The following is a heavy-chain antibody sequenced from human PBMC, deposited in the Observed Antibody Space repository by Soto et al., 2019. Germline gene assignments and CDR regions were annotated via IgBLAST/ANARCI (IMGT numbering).Heavy chain of an antibody. Sequence: SETLSLTCIVSGGTISCYYWTWIRQPAGKGLEWIGRIYSSGNTKYNPSLQSRVTMSLDTSNNQFSLRLTSVTAADTAVYYCARGQRFSDWFDPWGQGTLVTVSS. V-gene: IGHV4-4*07. CDR1: GGTISCYY. CDR3: ARGQRFSDWFDP. D-gene: IGHD3-3*01. CDR2: IYSSGNT. J-gene: IGHJ5*02.